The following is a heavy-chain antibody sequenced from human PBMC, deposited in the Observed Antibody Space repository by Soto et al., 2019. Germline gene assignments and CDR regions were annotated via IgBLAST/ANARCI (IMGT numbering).Heavy chain of an antibody. CDR1: GGSFSGYY. CDR2: INHSGST. D-gene: IGHD3-3*01. Sequence: PSETLSLTCAVYGGSFSGYYWSWIRQPPGKGLEWIGEINHSGSTNYNPSLKSRVTISVDTSKNQFSLKLSSVTAADTAVYYCARAVLAAKTTFDYWGQGTPVTVSS. CDR3: ARAVLAAKTTFDY. V-gene: IGHV4-34*01. J-gene: IGHJ4*02.